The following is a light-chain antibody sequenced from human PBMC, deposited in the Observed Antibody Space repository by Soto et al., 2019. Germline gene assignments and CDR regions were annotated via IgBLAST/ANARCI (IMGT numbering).Light chain of an antibody. J-gene: IGLJ1*01. CDR1: SSDVGGYNY. Sequence: QSALTQPRSVSGSPGQSVTISCTGTSSDVGGYNYVSWYQQHPGKAPKVMIYDVSERPSGVPDRFSASKSGNTASLTISGLQVEDEADYYCCSYAGTPRYVFGTGTKLTVL. V-gene: IGLV2-11*01. CDR2: DVS. CDR3: CSYAGTPRYV.